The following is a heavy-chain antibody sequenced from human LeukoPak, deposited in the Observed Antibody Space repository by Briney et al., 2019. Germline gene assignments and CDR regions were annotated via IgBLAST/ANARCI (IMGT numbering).Heavy chain of an antibody. D-gene: IGHD6-19*01. CDR2: IYYSGTA. V-gene: IGHV4-39*07. CDR1: GGSISSRNSY. J-gene: IGHJ5*02. CDR3: ARGYSSGWSGFDP. Sequence: SETLSLTCSVSGGSISSRNSYWGWIRQPPGKGLEWIGTIYYSGTAYYNPSLSGRVTISVDTSKNQFSLKLSSVTAADTAVYYCARGYSSGWSGFDPWGQGTLVTVSS.